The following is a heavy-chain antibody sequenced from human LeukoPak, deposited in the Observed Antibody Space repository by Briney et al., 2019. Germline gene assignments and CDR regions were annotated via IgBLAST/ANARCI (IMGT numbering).Heavy chain of an antibody. CDR1: GFTFSSYA. CDR3: ARSNYGDYVGYFDY. J-gene: IGHJ4*02. CDR2: ISSSSSYT. Sequence: PGGSLRLSCAASGFTFSSYAMSWVRQAPGKGLEWVSYISSSSSYTNYADSVKGRFTISRDNAKNSLYLQMNSLRAEDTAVYYCARSNYGDYVGYFDYWGQGTLVTVSS. D-gene: IGHD4-17*01. V-gene: IGHV3-21*05.